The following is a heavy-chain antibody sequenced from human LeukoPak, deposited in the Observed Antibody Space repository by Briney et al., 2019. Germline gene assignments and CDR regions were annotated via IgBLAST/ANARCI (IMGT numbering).Heavy chain of an antibody. D-gene: IGHD6-19*01. CDR2: INWNGGST. J-gene: IGHJ6*03. V-gene: IGHV3-20*04. CDR3: AREISGIAVAGTGPYYYYYMDV. CDR1: GFTFDDYG. Sequence: PGGSLRLSCAGSGFTFDDYGMSWVRQAPGKGLEWVSGINWNGGSTGYADSVKGRFSISRDNAKNSLYLQMNSLRAEDTALYYCAREISGIAVAGTGPYYYYYMDVWGKGTTVTVSS.